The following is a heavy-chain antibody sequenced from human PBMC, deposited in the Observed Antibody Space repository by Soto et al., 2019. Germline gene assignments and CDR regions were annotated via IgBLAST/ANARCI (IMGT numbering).Heavy chain of an antibody. V-gene: IGHV3-30*18. CDR2: ISYDGSNK. J-gene: IGHJ6*03. CDR1: GFTFSSYG. Sequence: GGSLRLSCAASGFTFSSYGMHWVRQAPGKGLEWVAVISYDGSNKYYADSVKGRFTISRDNSKNTLYLQMNSLRTEDTAVYYCAKEMPVVTVVMGANYYYYYMDVWGKGTTVTVSS. CDR3: AKEMPVVTVVMGANYYYYYMDV. D-gene: IGHD3-16*01.